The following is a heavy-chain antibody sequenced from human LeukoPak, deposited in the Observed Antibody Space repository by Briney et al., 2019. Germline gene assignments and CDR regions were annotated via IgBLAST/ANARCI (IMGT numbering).Heavy chain of an antibody. J-gene: IGHJ3*02. CDR2: ISYDGSNK. V-gene: IGHV3-30*03. Sequence: PGRSLRLSCAASGFTFSSYGMHWVRQAPGKGLEWVAVISYDGSNKYYADSVKGRFTISRDNSKNTLYLQMNSLRAEDTAVYYCARGAIFGVVITRSAFDIWGQGTMVTVSS. D-gene: IGHD3-3*01. CDR3: ARGAIFGVVITRSAFDI. CDR1: GFTFSSYG.